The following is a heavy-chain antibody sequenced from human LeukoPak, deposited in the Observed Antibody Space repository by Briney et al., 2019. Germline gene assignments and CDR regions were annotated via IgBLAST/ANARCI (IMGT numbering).Heavy chain of an antibody. D-gene: IGHD1-7*01. CDR2: ISGSGGST. V-gene: IGHV3-23*01. Sequence: GGSLRLSCAASGFTFRSYAMSWVRKAPGKGLEWVSAISGSGGSTYYADSVKGRFTISRDNSKNTLYLQMNSLRAEDTAVYYCAKERDWNYGGYFDHWGQGTLVTVSS. J-gene: IGHJ4*02. CDR1: GFTFRSYA. CDR3: AKERDWNYGGYFDH.